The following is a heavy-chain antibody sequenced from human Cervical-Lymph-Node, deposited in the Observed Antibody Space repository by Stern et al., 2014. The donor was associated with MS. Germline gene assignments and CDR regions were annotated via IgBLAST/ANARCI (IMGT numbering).Heavy chain of an antibody. CDR2: IIPIFETA. CDR1: GGTFSSDA. CDR3: ASGTRSSWYFDF. V-gene: IGHV1-69*01. D-gene: IGHD6-13*01. Sequence: QVQLVESGAEVKKPGSSMKVSCKASGGTFSSDAIGWGRQAPGQGLEWVGGIIPIFETANYAQKFQGRVTITADQSTKTAYLELSSLTSGDTAMYFCASGTRSSWYFDFWGQGTLVTVST. J-gene: IGHJ4*02.